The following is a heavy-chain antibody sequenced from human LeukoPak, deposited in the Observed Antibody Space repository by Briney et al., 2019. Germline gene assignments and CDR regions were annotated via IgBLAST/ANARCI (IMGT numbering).Heavy chain of an antibody. J-gene: IGHJ4*02. CDR2: ISSSSSYI. CDR3: ARGGGKGY. Sequence: GALRISCGASWFTFSSYCMNWGRPAPGEGLEWVSSISSSSSYIYYADSVKGRFTISRDNAKNSLYLQMNSLRAEDTAVYYCARGGGKGYWGQGTLVTVSS. V-gene: IGHV3-21*01. CDR1: WFTFSSYC. D-gene: IGHD4-23*01.